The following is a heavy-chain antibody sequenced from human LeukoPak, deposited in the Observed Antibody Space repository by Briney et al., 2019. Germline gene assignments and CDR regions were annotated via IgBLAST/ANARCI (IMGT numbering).Heavy chain of an antibody. Sequence: GGSLRLSCAASGFTFSSYNMNWVRQAPGKGLEWVSSITSSSTYIYYTDSVKGRFTISRDNAKNSLYLQMNSLRAEDTAVYYYARDYGDFLEYFDPWGQGTLVTVSS. V-gene: IGHV3-21*01. J-gene: IGHJ5*02. CDR1: GFTFSSYN. CDR2: ITSSSTYI. D-gene: IGHD4-17*01. CDR3: ARDYGDFLEYFDP.